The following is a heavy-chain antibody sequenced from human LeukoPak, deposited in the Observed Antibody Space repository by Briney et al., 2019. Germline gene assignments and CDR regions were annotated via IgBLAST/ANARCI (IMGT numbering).Heavy chain of an antibody. D-gene: IGHD2-2*01. J-gene: IGHJ4*02. Sequence: SVKASCKASGGTFSSYAIRWVRQAPGQGLAWMGRIIPILGIANYAQKFQGRVTITADKSTSTAYMELSSLRSEDTAVYYCARRARYCSSTSCPGEFDYWGQGTLVTVSS. V-gene: IGHV1-69*04. CDR2: IIPILGIA. CDR3: ARRARYCSSTSCPGEFDY. CDR1: GGTFSSYA.